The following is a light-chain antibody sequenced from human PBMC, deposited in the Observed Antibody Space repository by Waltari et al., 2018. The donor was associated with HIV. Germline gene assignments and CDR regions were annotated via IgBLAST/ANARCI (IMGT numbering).Light chain of an antibody. Sequence: QSVLTQPPSVSGAPGQRVTISCTGRSSNIGAGYDVHWYQQLPGTAPKLLIHGNSNRPSGVPDRFSGSKSGTSASLAITGLQAEDEADYFCQSYDSSLSGHVVFGGGTKLTVL. CDR3: QSYDSSLSGHVV. J-gene: IGLJ2*01. CDR2: GNS. V-gene: IGLV1-40*01. CDR1: SSNIGAGYD.